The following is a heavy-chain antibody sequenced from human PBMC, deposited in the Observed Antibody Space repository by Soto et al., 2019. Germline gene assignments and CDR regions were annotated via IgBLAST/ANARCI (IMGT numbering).Heavy chain of an antibody. CDR2: IYYSGST. CDR3: ARDSGYYDSSGYSTLFGY. J-gene: IGHJ4*02. V-gene: IGHV4-30-4*01. D-gene: IGHD3-22*01. Sequence: QVQLQESGPGLVKPSQTLFLTCTVSGGSISSGDYYWSWIRQPPGKGLEWIGYIYYSGSTYYNPSLQSRVTISVDTSKNQFPLKLSSVTAADTAVYYCARDSGYYDSSGYSTLFGYWGQGTLVTVSS. CDR1: GGSISSGDYY.